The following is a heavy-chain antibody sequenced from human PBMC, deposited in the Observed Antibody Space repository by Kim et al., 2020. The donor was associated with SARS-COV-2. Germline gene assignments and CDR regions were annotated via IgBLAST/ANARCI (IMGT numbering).Heavy chain of an antibody. CDR3: ARDSAVLSVWFGEVTAVGLDV. Sequence: GGSLRLSCAASGFTFSSYWMHWVRQAPGKGLVWVSRINSDGSSTSYADSVKGRFTISRDNAKNTLYLQMNSLRAEDTAVYYCARDSAVLSVWFGEVTAVGLDVWGQGTTVTVSS. J-gene: IGHJ6*02. CDR2: INSDGSST. V-gene: IGHV3-74*01. CDR1: GFTFSSYW. D-gene: IGHD3-10*01.